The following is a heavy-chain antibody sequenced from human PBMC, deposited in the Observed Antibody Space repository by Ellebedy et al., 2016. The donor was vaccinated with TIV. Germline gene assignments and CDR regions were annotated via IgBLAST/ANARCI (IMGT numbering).Heavy chain of an antibody. CDR2: ISPNSGVT. J-gene: IGHJ5*01. CDR3: TRDLMIRGVMYWFDS. D-gene: IGHD3-10*01. Sequence: ASVKVSCXASGYTFTAYYMHWVRQAPGQGPEWMGWISPNSGVTNYAQKFQGRVTMTRDTSISTAYMALSRLRSDDTAVYYCTRDLMIRGVMYWFDSWGQGTLVTVSS. V-gene: IGHV1-2*02. CDR1: GYTFTAYY.